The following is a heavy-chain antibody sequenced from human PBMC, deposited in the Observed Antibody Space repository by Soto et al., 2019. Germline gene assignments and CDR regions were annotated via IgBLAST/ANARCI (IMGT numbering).Heavy chain of an antibody. J-gene: IGHJ4*02. D-gene: IGHD1-1*01. CDR1: GDSVSSNSAA. CDR3: ARGTDSSFDS. Sequence: SQTLSLTCATSGDSVSSNSAAWNWIRQSPARGLEWLGRTYYRSKWYNDYVVSLKSRISINPDTSKNQFSLQLNSVPPEDTAVYYCARGTDSSFDSWGQGSPVTVSS. CDR2: TYYRSKWYN. V-gene: IGHV6-1*01.